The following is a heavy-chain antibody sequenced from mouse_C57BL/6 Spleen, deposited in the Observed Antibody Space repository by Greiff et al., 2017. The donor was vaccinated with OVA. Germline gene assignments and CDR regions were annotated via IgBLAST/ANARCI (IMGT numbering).Heavy chain of an antibody. CDR3: AREDSNYLYYCDY. V-gene: IGHV1-55*01. CDR2: IYPGSGST. D-gene: IGHD2-5*01. Sequence: QVQLQQPGAELVKPGASVKMSCKASGYTFTSYWINWVKQRPGQGLEWIGDIYPGSGSTKYNEKFKSKATLTVDTSSSTAYMQLSSLTSEDSAVYYGAREDSNYLYYCDYWGQGTTLTVSS. J-gene: IGHJ2*01. CDR1: GYTFTSYW.